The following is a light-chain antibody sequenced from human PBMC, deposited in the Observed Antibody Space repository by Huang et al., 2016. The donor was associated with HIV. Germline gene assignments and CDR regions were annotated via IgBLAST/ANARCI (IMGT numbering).Light chain of an antibody. CDR2: DAS. CDR3: QQRSAWPLT. V-gene: IGKV3-11*01. J-gene: IGKJ4*01. Sequence: EIVLTLSPATLSLSPGERATLSCRASQSVRSYLAWYQQKPGQAPRLLIYDASNRATGIPARFSGSGSGTDFTLTISNLQSEDFAVYYCQQRSAWPLTFGGGTKVEI. CDR1: QSVRSY.